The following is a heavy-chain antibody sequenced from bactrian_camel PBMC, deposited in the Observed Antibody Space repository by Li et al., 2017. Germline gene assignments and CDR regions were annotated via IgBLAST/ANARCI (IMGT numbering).Heavy chain of an antibody. Sequence: HVQLVESGGGLVQPGGSLRLARAASGFLFGRNYMSWVRQAPGKGLEWVSSIASDGSNAAYADSVKGRFTISQDNAKNMVYLQMNSLEPEDTAMYYCAADLSGTQCQYYGSSWYHRVNFWGQGTQVTVS. CDR3: AADLSGTQCQYYGSSWYHRVNF. D-gene: IGHD6*01. V-gene: IGHV3-2*01. CDR1: GFLFGRNY. CDR2: IASDGSNA. J-gene: IGHJ4*01.